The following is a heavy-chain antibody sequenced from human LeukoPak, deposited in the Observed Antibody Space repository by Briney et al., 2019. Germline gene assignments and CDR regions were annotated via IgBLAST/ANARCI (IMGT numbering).Heavy chain of an antibody. CDR2: ISYDGSNK. J-gene: IGHJ3*02. Sequence: PGGSLRLSCAASEFTFSSYGMHWVRQAPGEGLQWVAVISYDGSNKYYADSVKGRFTISRDNSKNTLYLQMNSLRAEDTAVYYCAKEFRTGGDDAFDIWGQGTMVTVSS. CDR3: AKEFRTGGDDAFDI. D-gene: IGHD3-16*01. V-gene: IGHV3-30*18. CDR1: EFTFSSYG.